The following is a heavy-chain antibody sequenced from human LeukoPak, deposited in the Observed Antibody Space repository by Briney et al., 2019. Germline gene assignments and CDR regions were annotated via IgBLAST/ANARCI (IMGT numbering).Heavy chain of an antibody. J-gene: IGHJ4*02. CDR1: GFTVSSNY. CDR3: AAQPAPQDY. V-gene: IGHV3-66*02. Sequence: GGSLSLSCAASGFTVSSNYMSWVRQAPGKGLEWVSVIYSGGSTYYADSVKGRFTISRDNSKNTLYLQMNSLRAEDTAVYYCAAQPAPQDYWGQGTLVTVSS. D-gene: IGHD2-2*01. CDR2: IYSGGST.